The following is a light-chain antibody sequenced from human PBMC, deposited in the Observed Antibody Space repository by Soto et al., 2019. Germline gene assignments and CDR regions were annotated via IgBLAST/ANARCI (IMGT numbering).Light chain of an antibody. Sequence: QSALTQPASVSGSPGQSITISCTGTSSDVGGYNYVSWYQQHPGKAPKLMIYDVSNRPSGVSNRFSGSKSGNTASLTISGLQAEDEAEYYCSSYTSSSTPCVVFGGGTKLTVL. J-gene: IGLJ2*01. CDR1: SSDVGGYNY. CDR3: SSYTSSSTPCVV. V-gene: IGLV2-14*01. CDR2: DVS.